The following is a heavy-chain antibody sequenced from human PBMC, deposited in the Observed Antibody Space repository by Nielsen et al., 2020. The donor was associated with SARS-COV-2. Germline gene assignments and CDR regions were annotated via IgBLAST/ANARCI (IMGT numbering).Heavy chain of an antibody. V-gene: IGHV3-30*03. J-gene: IGHJ1*01. Sequence: GGSLRLSCESSGFIFSDSGMHWVRQTPGKGLEWVATISPNGNDKYYLASVKGRFTISRDNSKSTLYLQMNSLRVDDTAVYYCARGTEVDHQYFQSCGQGTLVTVSS. CDR3: ARGTEVDHQYFQS. D-gene: IGHD1-14*01. CDR1: GFIFSDSG. CDR2: ISPNGNDK.